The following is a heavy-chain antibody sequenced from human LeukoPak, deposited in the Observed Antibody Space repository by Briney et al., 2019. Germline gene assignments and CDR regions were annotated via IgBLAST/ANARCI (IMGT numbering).Heavy chain of an antibody. CDR3: AELGITMIGGV. D-gene: IGHD3-10*02. CDR1: GYTFTNYY. CDR2: INPSGGST. V-gene: IGHV1-46*01. J-gene: IGHJ6*04. Sequence: ASVKVSCKASGYTFTNYYIHWVRQAPGQGLECMGIINPSGGSTSYAQKFQGRVTMTRDMSTSTVYMELNSLRAEDTAVYYCAELGITMIGGVWGKGTTVTISS.